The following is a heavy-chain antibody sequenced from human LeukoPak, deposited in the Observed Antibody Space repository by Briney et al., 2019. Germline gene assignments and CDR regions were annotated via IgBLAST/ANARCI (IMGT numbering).Heavy chain of an antibody. CDR1: GGSFSGYY. D-gene: IGHD6-13*01. V-gene: IGHV4-34*01. CDR2: INHSGST. J-gene: IGHJ6*02. Sequence: PSETLSLTCAVYGGSFSGYYWSWIRRPPGKGLEWIGEINHSGSTNYNPSLKSRVTISVDTSKNQFSLKLSSVTAADTAVYYCARDSNPKQQLVLIGMDVWGQGTTVTVSS. CDR3: ARDSNPKQQLVLIGMDV.